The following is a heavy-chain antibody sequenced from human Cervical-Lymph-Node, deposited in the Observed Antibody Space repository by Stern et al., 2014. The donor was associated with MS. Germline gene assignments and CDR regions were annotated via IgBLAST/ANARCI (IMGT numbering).Heavy chain of an antibody. V-gene: IGHV4-39*01. CDR1: GGSISSSSYY. Sequence: VQLVESGPGLVKPSETLSLTCTVSGGSISSSSYYWGWIRQPPGKGLEWIGSIYYSGSPSSNPPPKSRVTISVDPPKNQSPLKLSSVTAADTAVYYCARHLAVAGYEDYWGQGTLVTVSS. J-gene: IGHJ4*02. CDR3: ARHLAVAGYEDY. CDR2: IYYSGSP. D-gene: IGHD6-19*01.